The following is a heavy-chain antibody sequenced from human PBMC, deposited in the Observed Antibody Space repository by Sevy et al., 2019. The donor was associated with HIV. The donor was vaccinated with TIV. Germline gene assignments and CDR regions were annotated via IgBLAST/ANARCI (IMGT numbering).Heavy chain of an antibody. CDR1: GFTFSSYS. V-gene: IGHV3-48*01. Sequence: GGSLRLSCAASGFTFSSYSMNWVRQAPGKGLEWVSYISSSSSTIYYADSVKGRFTISRDNAKNSLYLQMNSLRAEDTAVYYCASRDYRGDYWGQGTLVTVSS. CDR3: ASRDYRGDY. CDR2: ISSSSSTI. D-gene: IGHD1-26*01. J-gene: IGHJ4*02.